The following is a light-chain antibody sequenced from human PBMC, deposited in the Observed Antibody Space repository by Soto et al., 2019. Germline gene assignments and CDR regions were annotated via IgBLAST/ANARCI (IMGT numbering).Light chain of an antibody. Sequence: DIQMTQSPSTLSASVGDRVTITFRASQSISSWLAWYQQKPGKAPKLLIYDASSLESGVPSRFSGSGSGTVFTLTIGSLEPEDSAVYYCQQRKNWPPITFGQGTRLEIK. V-gene: IGKV1-5*01. CDR2: DAS. CDR3: QQRKNWPPIT. CDR1: QSISSW. J-gene: IGKJ5*01.